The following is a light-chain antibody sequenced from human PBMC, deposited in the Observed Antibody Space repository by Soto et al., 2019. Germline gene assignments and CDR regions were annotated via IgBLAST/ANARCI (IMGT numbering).Light chain of an antibody. Sequence: EIVMGQSPATMAVARGERVNRSCGASQSVSSNLAWYQQRPGQAPRLRIYGAYTRATGIRARFSGSGSGTEFTLTLSSLQSEDFAVDFCQHYNNWPLWTFGQGTKVDIK. CDR2: GAY. J-gene: IGKJ1*01. CDR3: QHYNNWPLWT. V-gene: IGKV3-15*01. CDR1: QSVSSN.